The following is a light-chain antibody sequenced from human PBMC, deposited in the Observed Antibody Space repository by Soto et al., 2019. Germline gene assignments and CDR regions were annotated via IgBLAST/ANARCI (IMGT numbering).Light chain of an antibody. CDR1: QDISNY. J-gene: IGKJ4*01. Sequence: DIQMTQSPSSLSASVGDRVTITCQASQDISNYLNWYQQKPGKAPKLPIYDASNLQTGVPSRFSGSGSGTDFTFSISSLQPEDSATYYCQQYDIMPLTFGGGTKVDIK. V-gene: IGKV1-33*01. CDR3: QQYDIMPLT. CDR2: DAS.